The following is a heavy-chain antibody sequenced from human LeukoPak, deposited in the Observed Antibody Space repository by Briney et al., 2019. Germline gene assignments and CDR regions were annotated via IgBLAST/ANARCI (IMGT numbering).Heavy chain of an antibody. CDR1: GFSFSTSG. CDR3: ARDSSSASTRFDY. D-gene: IGHD6-19*01. CDR2: IWYDGSTK. Sequence: GGSLRLSCAASGFSFSTSGMHWVRQAPGKGLEWVAVIWYDGSTKYYADSVKGRFTISRDNSKNTLYLQMNSLRAEDTAVYYCARDSSSASTRFDYWGQGTLVTVSS. J-gene: IGHJ4*02. V-gene: IGHV3-33*01.